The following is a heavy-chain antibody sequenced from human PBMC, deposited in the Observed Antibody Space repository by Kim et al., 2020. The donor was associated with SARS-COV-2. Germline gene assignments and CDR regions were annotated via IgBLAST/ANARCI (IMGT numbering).Heavy chain of an antibody. CDR2: ISWNSGSI. J-gene: IGHJ5*02. CDR3: AKDPGRGSGWYRGRVTNWFDP. CDR1: GFTFGDYA. D-gene: IGHD6-19*01. V-gene: IGHV3-9*01. Sequence: GGSLRLSCAASGFTFGDYAMHWVRQAPGKGLEWVSGISWNSGSIGYADSVKGRFTISRDNAKNSLYLQMNSLRAEDTALYYCAKDPGRGSGWYRGRVTNWFDPWGQGTLVTVSS.